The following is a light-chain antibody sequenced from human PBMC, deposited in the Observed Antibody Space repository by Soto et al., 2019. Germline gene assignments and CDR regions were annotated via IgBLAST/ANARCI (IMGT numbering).Light chain of an antibody. J-gene: IGLJ2*01. CDR1: SSDVGGYNY. CDR3: CSYAGSYTWV. Sequence: QSVLTQPRSVSGSPGQSVTISCTGTSSDVGGYNYVSWYQQHPGKAPTLMIYDVSKRPSGVPDRFSGSKSGNTASLTISGLQAEDEADYYCCSYAGSYTWVFGGGTQLTVL. CDR2: DVS. V-gene: IGLV2-11*01.